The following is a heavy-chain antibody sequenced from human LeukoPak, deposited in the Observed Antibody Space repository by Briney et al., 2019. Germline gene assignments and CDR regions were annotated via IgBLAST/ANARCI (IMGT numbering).Heavy chain of an antibody. Sequence: GESLKISCQVFGSSFTNYWIGWVRQMPGKGLEWMGSIYPGDSDIRYSPSFQGQVTISADKSITTAYLQWSSLKASDTAMYYCARLRYYGSGSYGDYWGQGTLVTVSS. CDR2: IYPGDSDI. CDR3: ARLRYYGSGSYGDY. D-gene: IGHD3-10*01. J-gene: IGHJ4*02. CDR1: GSSFTNYW. V-gene: IGHV5-51*01.